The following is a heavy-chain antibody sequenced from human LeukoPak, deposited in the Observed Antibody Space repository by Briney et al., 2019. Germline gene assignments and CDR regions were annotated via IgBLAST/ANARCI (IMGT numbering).Heavy chain of an antibody. CDR1: GVSISSSSYY. V-gene: IGHV4-39*01. J-gene: IGHJ2*01. D-gene: IGHD3-22*01. CDR2: IYYSGST. CDR3: ARQTYYYDSSGHPYWYFDL. Sequence: SETLSLTCTVSGVSISSSSYYWGWIRQPPGKGLEWIGTIYYSGSTYYNPSLKSRLTMSVDTSKNQFSLKLSSVTVADTAIYYCARQTYYYDSSGHPYWYFDLWGRGTLDTVSS.